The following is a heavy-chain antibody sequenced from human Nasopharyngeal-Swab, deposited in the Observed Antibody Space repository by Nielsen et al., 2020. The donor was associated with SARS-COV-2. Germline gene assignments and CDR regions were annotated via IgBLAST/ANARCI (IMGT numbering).Heavy chain of an antibody. CDR1: GFTFSSYG. CDR2: ISHDGSNK. Sequence: GESLKISCAASGFTFSSYGMHWVRQAPGKGPEWVAVISHDGSNKYYADSVKGRFTVSRDNSKNTLYLQMNSLRAEDTAVYFCAKNGGADISVVPAAIVSCFDIWGQGTMVTVSS. V-gene: IGHV3-30*18. CDR3: AKNGGADISVVPAAIVSCFDI. D-gene: IGHD2-2*01. J-gene: IGHJ3*02.